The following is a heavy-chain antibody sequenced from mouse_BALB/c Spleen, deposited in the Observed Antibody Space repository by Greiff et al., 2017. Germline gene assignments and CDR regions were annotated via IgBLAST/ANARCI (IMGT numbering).Heavy chain of an antibody. Sequence: VKLQESGAELARPGASVKMSCKASGYTFTSYTMHWVKQRPGQGLEWIGYINPSSGYTNYNQKFKDKATLTADKSSSTAYMQLSSLTSEDSAVYYCARGDYDGYYVYWGQGTLVTVSA. CDR3: ARGDYDGYYVY. V-gene: IGHV1-4*01. CDR2: INPSSGYT. CDR1: GYTFTSYT. D-gene: IGHD2-3*01. J-gene: IGHJ3*01.